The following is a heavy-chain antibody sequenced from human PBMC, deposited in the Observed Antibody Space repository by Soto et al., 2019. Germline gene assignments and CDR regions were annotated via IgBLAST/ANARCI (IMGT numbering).Heavy chain of an antibody. Sequence: PSQTLSLTCAISGDSVSSNSAAWNWIRQSPSGGLEWLGRTYYRSKWYNDYAVSVKSRITINPDTSKNQFSLQLNSVTPEDTAVYYCARNDYYYYYGMDVWGQGTTVTAP. J-gene: IGHJ6*02. CDR3: ARNDYYYYYGMDV. CDR2: TYYRSKWYN. V-gene: IGHV6-1*01. CDR1: GDSVSSNSAA.